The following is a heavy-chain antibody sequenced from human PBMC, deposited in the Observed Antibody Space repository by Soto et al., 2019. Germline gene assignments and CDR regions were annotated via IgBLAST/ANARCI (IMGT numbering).Heavy chain of an antibody. J-gene: IGHJ4*02. D-gene: IGHD1-26*01. CDR2: IIPIFGTA. CDR1: GGTFSSYA. Sequence: QVQLVQSGAEVKKPGSSVKVSCKASGGTFSSYAISWVRQAPGQGLEWMGGIIPIFGTANYAQKFQVRVTITADESTTTAYMELSSLGTEDTAVYYCGIEGLTLVGATRDYWGQRTLVTVSS. CDR3: GIEGLTLVGATRDY. V-gene: IGHV1-69*01.